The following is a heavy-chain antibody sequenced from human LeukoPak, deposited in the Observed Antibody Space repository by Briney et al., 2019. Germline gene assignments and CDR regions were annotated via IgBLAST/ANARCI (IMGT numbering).Heavy chain of an antibody. CDR1: GGSFSDYS. CDR2: INHSGST. Sequence: KPSETLSLTCAVYGGSFSDYSWSWIRQPPGKGLEWIGEINHSGSTNYNPSLKSRVTISVDTSKNQFSLKLSSVTAADTAVYYCARDRIAVDSAGGGYYYYGMDVWGQGTTVTVSS. CDR3: ARDRIAVDSAGGGYYYYGMDV. J-gene: IGHJ6*02. D-gene: IGHD6-19*01. V-gene: IGHV4-34*01.